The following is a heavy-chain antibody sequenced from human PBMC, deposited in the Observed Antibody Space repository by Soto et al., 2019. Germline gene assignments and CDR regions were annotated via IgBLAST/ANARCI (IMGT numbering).Heavy chain of an antibody. J-gene: IGHJ4*02. CDR1: GGSISSYY. D-gene: IGHD4-17*01. CDR3: GRGPIWDYGDYVPLDY. CDR2: IYYSGST. V-gene: IGHV4-59*01. Sequence: SETLSLTCTVSGGSISSYYWSWIRQPPGKGLEWIGYIYYSGSTNYNPSLKSRVTISVDTSKNQFSLKLSSVTAADTAVYYCGRGPIWDYGDYVPLDYWGQGTLVTVSS.